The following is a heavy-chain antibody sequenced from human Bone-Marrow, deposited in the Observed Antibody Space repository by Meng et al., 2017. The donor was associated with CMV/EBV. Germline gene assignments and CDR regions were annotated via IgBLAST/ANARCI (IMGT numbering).Heavy chain of an antibody. Sequence: GGSLRLSCAVSGFTFSNYAMSWIRQAPGKGLEWVSAITASGGSTYYADSVKGRFTISRDNSKDTVSMQMNSLRAEDTAMYYCARGVYSNYDSWGQGTRVTVSS. V-gene: IGHV3-23*01. CDR2: ITASGGST. D-gene: IGHD4-11*01. J-gene: IGHJ4*02. CDR1: GFTFSNYA. CDR3: ARGVYSNYDS.